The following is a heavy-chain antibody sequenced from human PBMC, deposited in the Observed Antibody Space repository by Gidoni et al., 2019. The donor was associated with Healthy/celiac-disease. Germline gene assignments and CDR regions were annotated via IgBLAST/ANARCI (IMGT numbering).Heavy chain of an antibody. CDR3: AKDITSGGYYLIY. D-gene: IGHD3-22*01. CDR2: ISYDGSNK. V-gene: IGHV3-30*18. Sequence: QVQLVESGGGVVQPGRSLRLSCAASGFTFSSYGIHWVRQAPGKGLEWVEVISYDGSNKYYADSVKGRFTISRDNSKNTLYLQMNSLRAEDTAVYYCAKDITSGGYYLIYWGQGTLVTVSS. J-gene: IGHJ4*02. CDR1: GFTFSSYG.